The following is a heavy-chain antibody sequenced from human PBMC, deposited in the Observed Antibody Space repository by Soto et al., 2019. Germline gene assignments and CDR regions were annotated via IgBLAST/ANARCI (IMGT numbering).Heavy chain of an antibody. CDR1: GYTFSSYA. J-gene: IGHJ4*02. Sequence: EVQLLESGGGLVQPGESLRLSCAASGYTFSSYAMMWVRQAPGKGLEWVSSISGSGATYYAGSVKGRFTFSRDNSRNTMYLQMNSLRADDTAIYYCARDLRSASGWYAPGYWGQGTLVTVSS. CDR3: ARDLRSASGWYAPGY. V-gene: IGHV3-23*01. D-gene: IGHD6-19*01. CDR2: ISGSGAT.